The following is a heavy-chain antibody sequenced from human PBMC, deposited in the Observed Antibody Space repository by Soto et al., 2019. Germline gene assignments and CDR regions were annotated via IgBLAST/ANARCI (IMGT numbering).Heavy chain of an antibody. V-gene: IGHV4-59*01. D-gene: IGHD3-3*01. J-gene: IGHJ6*02. CDR2: INYSGRT. Sequence: SETLSFTCTVSGGSISSYYWSWIRQPPGKGLEWIRYINYSGRTNYNPSLKSRVTISVDTSKNQFSLKLSSVTAAGTAVYYCARGASYYDFRSGYSPRFYCYGMDVWGQGTTVTVSS. CDR3: ARGASYYDFRSGYSPRFYCYGMDV. CDR1: GGSISSYY.